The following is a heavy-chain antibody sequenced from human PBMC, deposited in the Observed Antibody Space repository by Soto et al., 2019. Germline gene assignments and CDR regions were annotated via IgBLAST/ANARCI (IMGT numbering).Heavy chain of an antibody. D-gene: IGHD2-2*01. CDR1: GGSISSYY. Sequence: SETLSLTCTVSGGSISSYYWGWIRQPPGKGLEWIGYVYNSGSTNYNPSLKSRVTISVDTSKNQFSLKLTFVTAADTAVYYCARRQCTRSSCFPFDYWGQGALVTVSS. J-gene: IGHJ4*02. V-gene: IGHV4-59*08. CDR2: VYNSGST. CDR3: ARRQCTRSSCFPFDY.